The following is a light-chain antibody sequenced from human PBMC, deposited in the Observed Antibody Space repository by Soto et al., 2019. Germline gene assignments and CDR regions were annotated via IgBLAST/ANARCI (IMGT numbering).Light chain of an antibody. CDR1: QSISSW. CDR2: KAS. CDR3: QQYNSYPIT. Sequence: DIQMTQSPSTLSASVGDRVTITCRASQSISSWLAWYQQKPGKAPKLLIYKASSLESGVPSRFSGSGSWTEFTLTISGLQPDDFATYYCQQYNSYPITFGQGTRLEIK. J-gene: IGKJ5*01. V-gene: IGKV1-5*03.